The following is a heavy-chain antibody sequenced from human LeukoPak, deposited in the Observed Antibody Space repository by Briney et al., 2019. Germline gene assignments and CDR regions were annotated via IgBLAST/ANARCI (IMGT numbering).Heavy chain of an antibody. Sequence: ASVRVSCKASGYTFTGYYMHWVRQAPGQGLEWMGWINPNSGGTNYAQKFQGRVTMTRDTSISTAYMELSRLRSDDTAVYYCARVYYDSSGYSDYWGQGTLVTASS. CDR3: ARVYYDSSGYSDY. D-gene: IGHD3-22*01. CDR2: INPNSGGT. J-gene: IGHJ4*02. V-gene: IGHV1-2*02. CDR1: GYTFTGYY.